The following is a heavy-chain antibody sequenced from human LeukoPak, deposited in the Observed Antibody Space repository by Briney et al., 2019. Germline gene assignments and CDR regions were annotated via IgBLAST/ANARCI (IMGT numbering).Heavy chain of an antibody. CDR3: ARMYYYDSSGYQFDY. V-gene: IGHV1-69*01. CDR2: IIPIFGTA. J-gene: IGHJ4*02. CDR1: GGTFSSYA. Sequence: VASVKVSCKASGGTFSSYAISWVRQAPGQGLEWMGGIIPIFGTANYAQKFQGRVTITADESTSTAYMELSSLRSEDTAVYYCARMYYYDSSGYQFDYWGQGTLVTVSS. D-gene: IGHD3-22*01.